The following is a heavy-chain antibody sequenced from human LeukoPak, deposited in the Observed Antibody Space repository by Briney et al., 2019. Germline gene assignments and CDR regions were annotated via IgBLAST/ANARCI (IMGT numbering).Heavy chain of an antibody. V-gene: IGHV4-31*03. J-gene: IGHJ5*02. D-gene: IGHD3-10*01. Sequence: SETLSLTCTVSGGSISSGGYYWSWIRQHPGKGLEWIGYIYYSGSTYYNPSLKSRVTISVDTSKNQFSLKLSSVTAADTAVYYCARDRGYGELLYHWFDPWGQGTLVTVSS. CDR2: IYYSGST. CDR3: ARDRGYGELLYHWFDP. CDR1: GGSISSGGYY.